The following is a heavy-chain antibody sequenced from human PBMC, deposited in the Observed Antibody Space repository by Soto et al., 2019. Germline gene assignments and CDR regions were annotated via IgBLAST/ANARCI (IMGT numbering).Heavy chain of an antibody. CDR3: PRDLPIVVVPAAHYYYYGMDV. CDR1: GFTFSSSS. CDR2: ISSSSTI. V-gene: IGHV3-48*02. J-gene: IGHJ6*02. Sequence: GGSLSLSCAASGFTFSSSSMNWVRPAPGPGLEWVSYISSSSTIYYADSVKGRFTISRDNAKKSLYLQMNSLRDEDTAVYDCPRDLPIVVVPAAHYYYYGMDVWRQGTTVTVAS. D-gene: IGHD2-2*01.